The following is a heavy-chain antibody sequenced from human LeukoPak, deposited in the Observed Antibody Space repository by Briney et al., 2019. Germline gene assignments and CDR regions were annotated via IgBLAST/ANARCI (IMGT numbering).Heavy chain of an antibody. CDR1: GFTLNSYA. Sequence: GGSLRLSCAASGFTLNSYAMYWVRQAPGKGLEWISGIFGGGGSPHYADSVKGRFTISRDNSQEIVYLQLDSLRVEDTALYYCGKTTVGYSSGRYPGWPVDYWGQGALVTVSS. V-gene: IGHV3-23*01. J-gene: IGHJ4*02. D-gene: IGHD2-15*01. CDR2: IFGGGGSP. CDR3: GKTTVGYSSGRYPGWPVDY.